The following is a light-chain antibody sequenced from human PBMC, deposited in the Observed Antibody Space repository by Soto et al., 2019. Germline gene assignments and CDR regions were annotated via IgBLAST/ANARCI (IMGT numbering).Light chain of an antibody. CDR1: SGSVSTSYY. CDR3: VLYVGSGISV. J-gene: IGLJ2*01. V-gene: IGLV8-61*01. CDR2: STN. Sequence: QGVVTQEPSFSVSPGGTVTLTCGLNSGSVSTSYYPSWYQQTPGQAPRTLIYSTNSRSSGVPDRFSGSIIGNKAALTITGAQADDESDYYCVLYVGSGISVFGGGTKLTVL.